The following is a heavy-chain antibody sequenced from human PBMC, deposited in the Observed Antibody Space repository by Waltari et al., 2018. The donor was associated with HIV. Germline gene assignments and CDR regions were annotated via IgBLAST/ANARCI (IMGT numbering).Heavy chain of an antibody. Sequence: EVQLVESGGGLVQPGGSLRLFCGASGFKFDDYAMHWVRQAPGKGLEWVSGISWNSDTIGYADSVKGRFTISRDNAKKSLSLQMNSLRAEDTALYYCAKVAMTAVTSYAIDIWGQGTMVTVSS. V-gene: IGHV3-9*01. CDR1: GFKFDDYA. J-gene: IGHJ3*02. CDR2: ISWNSDTI. D-gene: IGHD4-17*01. CDR3: AKVAMTAVTSYAIDI.